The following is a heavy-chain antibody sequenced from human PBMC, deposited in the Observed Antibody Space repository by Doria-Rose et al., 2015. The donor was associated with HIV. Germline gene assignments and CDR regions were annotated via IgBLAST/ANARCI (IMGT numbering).Heavy chain of an antibody. Sequence: SGPVLVKPTETLTLTCTVSGVSLSSPGMGVSWIRQPPGKALEWLANIISEDDRSYKTSLKSRLTISSGTSKSQVVLTLTDMDPVDTATYYCARIKSSRWYHKYYFDFWGQGTLVIVSA. CDR1: GVSLSSPGMG. V-gene: IGHV2-26*01. D-gene: IGHD6-13*01. CDR3: ARIKSSRWYHKYYFDF. CDR2: IISEDDR. J-gene: IGHJ4*02.